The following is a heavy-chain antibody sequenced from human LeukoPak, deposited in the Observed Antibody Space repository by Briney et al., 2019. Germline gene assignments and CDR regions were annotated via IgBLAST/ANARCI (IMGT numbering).Heavy chain of an antibody. CDR1: GFTFTSYG. CDR2: ISSSSSYI. V-gene: IGHV3-21*01. Sequence: MPGGSLRLSCAASGFTFTSYGMTWVRQAPGKGLEWVSSISSSSSYIYYSDSVKGRFTISRDNAKNSLYLQMNSLKADDTAVYYCTRGAGTGWRFDSWGQGTLVTVSS. CDR3: TRGAGTGWRFDS. J-gene: IGHJ4*02. D-gene: IGHD6-19*01.